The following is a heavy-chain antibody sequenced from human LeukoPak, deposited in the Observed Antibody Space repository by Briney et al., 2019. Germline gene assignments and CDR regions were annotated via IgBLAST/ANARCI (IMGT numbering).Heavy chain of an antibody. J-gene: IGHJ3*02. D-gene: IGHD4-11*01. CDR3: VKAPRTTVVGFDI. CDR1: GFTFSSYA. Sequence: GGSLRLSCSASGFTFSSYAMHXXRXXPGKGLEYVSAISSTGGSTYYADSVKGRFTISRDNSKNALYLQMSSLRAEDTSVYYCVKAPRTTVVGFDIWGQGTMVTVSS. V-gene: IGHV3-64D*09. CDR2: ISSTGGST.